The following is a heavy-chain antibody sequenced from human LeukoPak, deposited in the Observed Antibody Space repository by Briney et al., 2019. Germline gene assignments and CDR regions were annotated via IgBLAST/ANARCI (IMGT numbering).Heavy chain of an antibody. CDR2: IYHSGST. V-gene: IGHV4-38-2*02. D-gene: IGHD3-16*01. Sequence: PSETLSLTCTVSGYSISSGYYWGWIRQPPGKGLEWIGSIYHSGSTYYNPSLKSRVTISVDTSKNQFSLKLSSVTAADTAVYYCAREGVEDSDAFDYWGQGTLVTVSS. J-gene: IGHJ4*02. CDR1: GYSISSGYY. CDR3: AREGVEDSDAFDY.